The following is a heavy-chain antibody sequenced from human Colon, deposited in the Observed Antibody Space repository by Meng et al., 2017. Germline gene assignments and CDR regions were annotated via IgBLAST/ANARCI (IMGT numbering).Heavy chain of an antibody. J-gene: IGHJ4*02. CDR2: IIGDGSAR. CDR1: GFTFSDFW. V-gene: IGHV3-74*01. CDR3: ARDLHIAAANY. Sequence: VGAGGCLGEGGGSLGCSCEASGFTFSDFWMHWVRQAPGKGLEWVSRIIGDGSARDYADSVKGRFIISRDNAKTTVYLEMNNLRAENTAIYYCARDLHIAAANYWGQGTLVTVSS. D-gene: IGHD6-13*01.